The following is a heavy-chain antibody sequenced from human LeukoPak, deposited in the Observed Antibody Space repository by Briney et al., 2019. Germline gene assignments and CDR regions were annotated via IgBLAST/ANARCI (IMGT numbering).Heavy chain of an antibody. V-gene: IGHV1-18*01. CDR3: ATEYYYDSSGYYGPFDY. D-gene: IGHD3-22*01. Sequence: ASVKVSCKASGYTFTSYGIRWVRQAPGQGLEWMGWISAYNGNTNYAQKLQGRVTMTTDTSTSTAYMELRSLRSDDTAVYYCATEYYYDSSGYYGPFDYWGQGTLVTVSS. CDR2: ISAYNGNT. J-gene: IGHJ4*02. CDR1: GYTFTSYG.